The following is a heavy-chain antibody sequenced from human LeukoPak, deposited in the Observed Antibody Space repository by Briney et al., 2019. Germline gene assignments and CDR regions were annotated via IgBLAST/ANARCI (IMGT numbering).Heavy chain of an antibody. V-gene: IGHV4-59*08. Sequence: SETLSLTCTVSGGSISSYYWNWIRRPPGKGLEWIGYIYYSGSTNYNPPLKSRVTTLVDTSKNQFSLRLSSVTAADTAVYYCAREYSSSSGRRAFDFWGQGTMVTVSS. J-gene: IGHJ3*01. CDR3: AREYSSSSGRRAFDF. D-gene: IGHD6-6*01. CDR2: IYYSGST. CDR1: GGSISSYY.